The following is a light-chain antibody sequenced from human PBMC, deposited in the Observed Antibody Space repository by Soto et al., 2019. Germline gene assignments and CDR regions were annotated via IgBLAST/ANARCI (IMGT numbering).Light chain of an antibody. CDR1: SSDIGSGYD. J-gene: IGLJ2*01. CDR2: GNN. CDR3: SSYAGSNNLV. V-gene: IGLV1-40*01. Sequence: QSVLTQPPSVSGAPGQRVTISCTGSSSDIGSGYDVHWYQQLPGTAPKLLIYGNNKRPSGVPDRFSGSKSGNTASLTVSGLQAEDEADYYCSSYAGSNNLVFGGGTKLTVL.